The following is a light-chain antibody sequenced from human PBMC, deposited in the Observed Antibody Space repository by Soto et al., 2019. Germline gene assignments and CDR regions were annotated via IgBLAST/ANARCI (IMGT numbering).Light chain of an antibody. CDR2: KAS. J-gene: IGKJ1*01. CDR3: QPYNSDSRT. V-gene: IGKV1-5*03. Sequence: DIQMTQSPSTLSASVGDRVTITCRASQNISTYLAWYRHKPGEAPKLLIYKASTLERGVPSRFSGSGSGTDFTLTISSLQPDDFATYYCQPYNSDSRTFGQGTKVDIK. CDR1: QNISTY.